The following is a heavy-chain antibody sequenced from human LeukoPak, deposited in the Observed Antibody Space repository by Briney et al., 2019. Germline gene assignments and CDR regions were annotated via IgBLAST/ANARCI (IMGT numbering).Heavy chain of an antibody. CDR1: GYTFSSYA. D-gene: IGHD6-13*01. J-gene: IGHJ4*02. CDR2: IIPIFGTA. CDR3: ARDTGYSSSWPFDY. V-gene: IGHV1-69*13. Sequence: SVKVSCKASGYTFSSYAISWVRQAPGQGLEWMGGIIPIFGTANYAQKFQGRVTITADESTSTAYMELSSLRSEDTAVYYCARDTGYSSSWPFDYWGQGTLVTVSS.